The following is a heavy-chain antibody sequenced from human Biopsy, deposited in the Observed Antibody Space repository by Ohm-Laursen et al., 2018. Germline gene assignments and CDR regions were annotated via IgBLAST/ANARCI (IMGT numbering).Heavy chain of an antibody. Sequence: ASSVKVSCKVSGYTFTSYDITWVRQASGQGPEWIGWLNPVSGNSNFGQKFRGRVTVTSDTSISTAYMELSGLTSGDTATYYCGRAVRNQLLTDPWGQGTLVTVTS. V-gene: IGHV1-8*01. J-gene: IGHJ5*02. CDR3: GRAVRNQLLTDP. CDR2: LNPVSGNS. D-gene: IGHD1-7*01. CDR1: GYTFTSYD.